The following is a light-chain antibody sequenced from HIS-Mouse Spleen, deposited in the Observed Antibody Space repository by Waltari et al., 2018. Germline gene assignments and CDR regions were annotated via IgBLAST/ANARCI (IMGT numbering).Light chain of an antibody. Sequence: DIQMTQSPSSLSASVGDRVTITGQASQDISNDLNGYQQKPGKAPKLLIYDASNLETGVPSRFSGSGSGTDFTFTISSLQPEDIATYYCQQGFTFGPGTKVDIK. CDR2: DAS. J-gene: IGKJ3*01. CDR3: QQGFT. CDR1: QDISND. V-gene: IGKV1-33*01.